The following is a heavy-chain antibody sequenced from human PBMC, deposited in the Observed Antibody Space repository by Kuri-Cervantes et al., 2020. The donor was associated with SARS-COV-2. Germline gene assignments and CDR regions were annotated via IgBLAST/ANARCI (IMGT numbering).Heavy chain of an antibody. Sequence: GSLRLSCAVYGGSFSGYYWSWIRQPPGKGLEWIGEINHSGSTNYNPSLKSRVTISVDTSKNQFSLKLSSVTAADTAVYYCARGRTSGYYYYFDYWGQGTLVTVSS. CDR3: ARGRTSGYYYYFDY. D-gene: IGHD3-22*01. J-gene: IGHJ4*02. V-gene: IGHV4-34*01. CDR2: INHSGST. CDR1: GGSFSGYY.